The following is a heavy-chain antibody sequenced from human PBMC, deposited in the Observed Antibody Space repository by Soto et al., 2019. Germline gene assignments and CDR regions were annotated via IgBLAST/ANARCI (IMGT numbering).Heavy chain of an antibody. CDR2: YGGSGGST. CDR3: VNFRGRPYHYYYMDV. V-gene: IGHV3-23*01. Sequence: DVQLLESGGGLAQRGGSLRLSCAASGFSFSTYGMTWVRQAPGKGLEWVSYGGSGGSTYYADSVKGRFTISRDNCKNTLYLQMNSLRGEDTAVYYCVNFRGRPYHYYYMDVWGNGTTVTVSS. CDR1: GFSFSTYG. D-gene: IGHD3-16*01. J-gene: IGHJ6*03.